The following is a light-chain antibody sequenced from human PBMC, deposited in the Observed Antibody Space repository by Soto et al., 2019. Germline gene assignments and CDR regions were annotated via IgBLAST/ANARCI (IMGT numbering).Light chain of an antibody. V-gene: IGKV3-15*01. Sequence: VLYQSPATLSLYTRERATLSCRASESISISYLAWYQQKPGQAPRLLIYGASTRATGIPARFSGSGSGTEFTLTIICFQSEDFVGYYCQEYDNWPQTFGEGTKV. CDR2: GAS. J-gene: IGKJ1*01. CDR1: ESISISY. CDR3: QEYDNWPQT.